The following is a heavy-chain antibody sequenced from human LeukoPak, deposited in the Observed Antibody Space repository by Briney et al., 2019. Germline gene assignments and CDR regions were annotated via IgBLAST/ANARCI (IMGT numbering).Heavy chain of an antibody. J-gene: IGHJ5*02. V-gene: IGHV1-8*02. D-gene: IGHD3-10*01. CDR3: ARATSQFDYYGSGSYLWWFDP. CDR2: IIPIFGTA. Sequence: ASVKVSCKASGYTFTIYGISWVRQAPGQGLEWMGGIIPIFGTANYAQKFQGRVTMTRNTSISTAYMELSSLRSEDTAVYYCARATSQFDYYGSGSYLWWFDPWGQGTLVTVSS. CDR1: GYTFTIYG.